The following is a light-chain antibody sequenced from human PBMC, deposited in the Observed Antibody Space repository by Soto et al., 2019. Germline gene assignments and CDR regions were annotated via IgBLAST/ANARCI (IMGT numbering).Light chain of an antibody. Sequence: DIVMPQSPDSLAVYLSQRPQITXFPAQSVLYSSNNKNYLAWYQQKPGQPPKLLIYWASTRESGVPDRFSGSGSGTDFTLTISSLQAEDVAVYYCQQYYSTPQTFGQGTKVDIK. CDR2: WAS. J-gene: IGKJ1*01. CDR3: QQYYSTPQT. V-gene: IGKV4-1*01. CDR1: QSVLYSSNNKNY.